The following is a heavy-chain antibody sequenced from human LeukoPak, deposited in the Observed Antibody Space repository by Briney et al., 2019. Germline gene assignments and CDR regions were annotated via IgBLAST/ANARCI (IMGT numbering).Heavy chain of an antibody. CDR1: GGSISSGGYY. CDR2: IYYSGST. CDR3: ARGRDYYDSSGYLDY. J-gene: IGHJ4*02. Sequence: SETLSLTCTVSGGSISSGGYYWSWIRQHPGKGLEWIGYIYYSGSTYYNPSLKSRVTISVDTSKNQFSLKLSSVTAADTAVYYCARGRDYYDSSGYLDYWGQGTLVTVSS. D-gene: IGHD3-22*01. V-gene: IGHV4-31*03.